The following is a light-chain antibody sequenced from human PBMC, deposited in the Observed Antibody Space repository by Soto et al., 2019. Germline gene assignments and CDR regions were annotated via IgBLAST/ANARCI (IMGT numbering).Light chain of an antibody. CDR2: GAS. CDR3: QQYHKWPIT. CDR1: QGVSRK. Sequence: DIDMTQSPATLSVAPGERVTFSCRASQGVSRKLAWYQQKPGQAPRLLISGASNVATGIPSRFSGSGSGTEFTLIISSLQSEDCAIYYCQQYHKWPITFGGGTKVEIK. V-gene: IGKV3-15*01. J-gene: IGKJ4*01.